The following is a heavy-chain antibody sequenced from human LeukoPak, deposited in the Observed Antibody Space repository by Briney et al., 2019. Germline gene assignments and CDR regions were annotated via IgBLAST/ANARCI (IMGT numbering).Heavy chain of an antibody. J-gene: IGHJ6*03. Sequence: PSETLSLTCTLSGGSISSSNYYWGWIRQPPGKGLESIGSLHYTGSTYYNASLRSRVTISVDTSKNQFSLKLNSVTAADTAVYYCVRSTITFYYMDVWGKGTTATISS. CDR2: LHYTGST. CDR1: GGSISSSNYY. D-gene: IGHD5-24*01. CDR3: VRSTITFYYMDV. V-gene: IGHV4-39*01.